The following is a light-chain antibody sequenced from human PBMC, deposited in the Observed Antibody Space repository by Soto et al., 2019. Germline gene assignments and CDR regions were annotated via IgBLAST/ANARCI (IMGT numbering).Light chain of an antibody. Sequence: ESGMTQSPLTRPGTAGEPASISCRTRQILLYNNTYYYLYWYVQKPGQSPQLLIYFGSNRAPGVPDRFSGSGSGTDFTLKINRVEAEDVGTYYCMQALQRLTFGQGTRLEI. J-gene: IGKJ5*01. CDR3: MQALQRLT. CDR1: QILLYNNTYYY. CDR2: FGS. V-gene: IGKV2-28*01.